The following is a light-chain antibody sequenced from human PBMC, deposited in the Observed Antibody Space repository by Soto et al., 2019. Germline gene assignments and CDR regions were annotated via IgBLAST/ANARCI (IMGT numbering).Light chain of an antibody. CDR3: CSHSSSITWM. CDR1: SSDVGGYNF. CDR2: EVT. J-gene: IGLJ3*02. Sequence: QSALTQTASVSGSPRQSITISCTGTSSDVGGYNFVSWYQQHPGKAPKLIIHEVTNRPSGVSGRFSGSKSGNTAFLTISGLQAEDEAVYYCCSHSSSITWMFGGGTKVTVL. V-gene: IGLV2-14*03.